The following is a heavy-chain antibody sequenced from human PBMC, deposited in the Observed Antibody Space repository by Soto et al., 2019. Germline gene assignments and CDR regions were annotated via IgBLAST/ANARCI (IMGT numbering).Heavy chain of an antibody. CDR3: ARDCSGGSCYPGMDV. CDR1: GFNFNSYT. D-gene: IGHD2-15*01. V-gene: IGHV3-21*01. CDR2: ISSSGYI. J-gene: IGHJ6*02. Sequence: GGSLRLSCAASGFNFNSYTISWVRQAPGKRLEWLSSISSSGYIFSTDSVRGRFTISRDNAKNSVYLQINSLRAEDTAVYFCARDCSGGSCYPGMDVWGQGTTVTVSS.